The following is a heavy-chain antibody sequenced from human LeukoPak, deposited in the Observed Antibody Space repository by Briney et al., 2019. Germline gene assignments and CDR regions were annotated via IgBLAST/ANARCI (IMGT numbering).Heavy chain of an antibody. V-gene: IGHV3-7*01. CDR3: ARDLGDTSGYYFDY. Sequence: GESLRLSCAASGFTFSSYWMSWVRQAPGKGLEWVANINQDGSDKSYVDSVKGRFTISRDSAKNSLYLQMNSLRAEDTAVYYCARDLGDTSGYYFDYWGQGTLVTVSS. CDR2: INQDGSDK. CDR1: GFTFSSYW. J-gene: IGHJ4*02. D-gene: IGHD3-22*01.